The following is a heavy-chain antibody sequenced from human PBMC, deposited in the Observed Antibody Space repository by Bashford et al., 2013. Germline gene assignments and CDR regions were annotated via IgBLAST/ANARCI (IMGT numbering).Heavy chain of an antibody. CDR3: AKKKISVAGEIDY. J-gene: IGHJ4*02. V-gene: IGHV3-23*01. CDR2: ISGSGGST. Sequence: SAVGHGLQGKGLEWVSGISGSGGSTYYADSVKGRFTISRDNSKNTLSLQMNSLRVEDTAVYYCAKKKISVAGEIDYWGQGTLVTVSS. D-gene: IGHD6-19*01.